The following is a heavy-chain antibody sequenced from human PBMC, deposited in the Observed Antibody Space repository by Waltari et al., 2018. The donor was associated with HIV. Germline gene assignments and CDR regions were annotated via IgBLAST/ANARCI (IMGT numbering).Heavy chain of an antibody. V-gene: IGHV4-34*01. D-gene: IGHD3-10*01. Sequence: QVQLQQWGAGLLKPSETLSLTCAVYGGSFSGYYWSWIRPPQGKGLEWIGEINHSGSTNYNPSLKSRVTISVDTSKNQFSLKLSSVTAADTAVYYCARGSTYYITMVRGVITRHFDYWGQGTLVTVSS. CDR3: ARGSTYYITMVRGVITRHFDY. J-gene: IGHJ4*02. CDR1: GGSFSGYY. CDR2: INHSGST.